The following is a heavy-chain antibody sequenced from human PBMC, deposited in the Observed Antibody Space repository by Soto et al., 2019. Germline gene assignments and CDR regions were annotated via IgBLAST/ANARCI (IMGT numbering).Heavy chain of an antibody. D-gene: IGHD2-21*02. CDR2: MYNTGST. Sequence: SETLSLTCTVSGGSISSYYWSWIRPPPGKGLEWIGYMYNTGSTIYNPSLKSRVTISVDTSKNQFSLKLNSVTAADTAVYYCARDLWGYCGADCYPLDVWGQGTTVTVSS. J-gene: IGHJ6*02. V-gene: IGHV4-59*01. CDR1: GGSISSYY. CDR3: ARDLWGYCGADCYPLDV.